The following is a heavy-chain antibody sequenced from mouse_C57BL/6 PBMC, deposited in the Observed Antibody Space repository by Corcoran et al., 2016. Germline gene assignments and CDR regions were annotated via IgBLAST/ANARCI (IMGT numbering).Heavy chain of an antibody. CDR1: GYTFTTYG. V-gene: IGHV9-3*01. CDR2: INTYSGVP. J-gene: IGHJ1*03. D-gene: IGHD1-1*02. CDR3: ARRGGGKGYFDV. Sequence: QIQLVQSGPELKKPGETVKISCKASGYTFTTYGMGWVKQAPGKGLKWMGWINTYSGVPTYADDFKGRFAFSLETSASTAYLQINNLKNEDTATYFCARRGGGKGYFDVWGTGTTVTVSS.